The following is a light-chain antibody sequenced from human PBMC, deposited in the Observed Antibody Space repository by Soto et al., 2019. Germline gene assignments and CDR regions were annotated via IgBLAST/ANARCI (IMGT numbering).Light chain of an antibody. Sequence: DIQMTQSPSILSASVGDRVTITCRASQSISSWLAWYQQKPGQAPKLLIYTASSFESGVPSRFSGSGSGTEFTITISSLQPDDFATYYCQHYNTYSCTFGPGTKVDIK. V-gene: IGKV1-5*03. CDR1: QSISSW. J-gene: IGKJ3*01. CDR3: QHYNTYSCT. CDR2: TAS.